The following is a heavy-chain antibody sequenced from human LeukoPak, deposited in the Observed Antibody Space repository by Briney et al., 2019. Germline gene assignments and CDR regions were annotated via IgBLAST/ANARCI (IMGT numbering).Heavy chain of an antibody. CDR3: ARPYVWGSFLNY. CDR2: INPNSGGT. D-gene: IGHD3-16*01. V-gene: IGHV1-2*02. J-gene: IGHJ4*02. Sequence: ASVKVSCKASGYTFTGYYMHWVRQAPGQGLEWMGWINPNSGGTNYAQKFQGRVTMTRDTSISTAYMELSRLRSDDTAVYYCARPYVWGSFLNYWGQGTLVTVSS. CDR1: GYTFTGYY.